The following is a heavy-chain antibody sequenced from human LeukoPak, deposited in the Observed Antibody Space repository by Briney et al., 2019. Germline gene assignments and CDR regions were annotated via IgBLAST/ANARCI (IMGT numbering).Heavy chain of an antibody. CDR2: IYYSGST. V-gene: IGHV4-30-4*01. CDR1: GGSISSDDYY. Sequence: SQTLSLTCTVSGGSISSDDYYWRWIRQPPGKGLEWIGYIYYSGSTYYNPSLKSRITISVDTSKNEFSLKLTSVTAADTAVYYCASANYYGFNYFDYWGRGALVTVSS. D-gene: IGHD3-10*01. J-gene: IGHJ4*02. CDR3: ASANYYGFNYFDY.